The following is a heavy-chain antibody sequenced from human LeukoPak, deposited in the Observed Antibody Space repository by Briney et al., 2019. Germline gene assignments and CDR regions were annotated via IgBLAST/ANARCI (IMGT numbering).Heavy chain of an antibody. CDR2: IYTSGST. CDR3: ASLVRLNYYYYMDV. J-gene: IGHJ6*03. D-gene: IGHD3-10*02. CDR1: GGSISSYY. Sequence: KTSETLSLTCTVSGGSISSYYWSWIRQPAGKGLEWIGRIYTSGSTNYDPSLKSRVTMSVDTSKSQFSLKLSSVTAADTAVYYCASLVRLNYYYYMDVWGKGTTVTISS. V-gene: IGHV4-4*07.